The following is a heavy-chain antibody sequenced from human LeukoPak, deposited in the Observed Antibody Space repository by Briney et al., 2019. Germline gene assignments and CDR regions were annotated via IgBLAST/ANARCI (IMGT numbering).Heavy chain of an antibody. CDR2: IKHDGSVQ. Sequence: PGGSLRLSCSASGFTFSSYWMSWVRQAPGKGLEWMANIKHDGSVQNYVDSVKGRFTISRDNAKNSLFLQLNTLRAEDTAVYFCARDGIMSYAFDIWGQGTKVTVS. J-gene: IGHJ3*02. V-gene: IGHV3-7*01. CDR1: GFTFSSYW. CDR3: ARDGIMSYAFDI. D-gene: IGHD1-1*01.